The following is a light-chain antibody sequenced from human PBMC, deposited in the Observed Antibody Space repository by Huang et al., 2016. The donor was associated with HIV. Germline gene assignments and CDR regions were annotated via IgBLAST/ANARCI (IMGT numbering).Light chain of an antibody. CDR2: GAS. J-gene: IGKJ1*01. Sequence: EIVMTQSPATLSVSPGERATLACRASQSVSSNLAWYQQKPGQAPRLLIYGASTRATGIPDRLSGSGCGTEFTLTISSLQSEDFAVYYCQQYNNWPPWTFGQGTKVEIK. CDR3: QQYNNWPPWT. CDR1: QSVSSN. V-gene: IGKV3-15*01.